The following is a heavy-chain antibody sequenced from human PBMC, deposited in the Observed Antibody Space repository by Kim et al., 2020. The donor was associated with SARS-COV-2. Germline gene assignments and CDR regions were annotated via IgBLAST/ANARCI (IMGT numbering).Heavy chain of an antibody. J-gene: IGHJ5*01. Sequence: TGTLTYDNSFIGRFVLSWDTSVSAAYLQISSLKAEDTAVYYCARGSGDYDSWGQGTLVTVSS. V-gene: IGHV7-4-1*02. CDR3: ARGSGDYDS. D-gene: IGHD4-17*01. CDR2: TGTL.